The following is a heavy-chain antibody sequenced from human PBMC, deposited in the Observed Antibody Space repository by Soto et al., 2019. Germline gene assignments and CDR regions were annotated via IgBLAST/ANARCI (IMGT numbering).Heavy chain of an antibody. J-gene: IGHJ4*02. CDR1: GFTFENYA. V-gene: IGHV3-49*04. Sequence: VQPGRSLRLSCTVSGFTFENYAISWVRQAPGKGLEWVGLIRNQSYSGATEYAASFKGRFTVSRDDSKNIAYLQMSSLKSEDSAVYYCTTAESPNVAYFFDSWGQGTLVTVSS. D-gene: IGHD3-10*01. CDR2: IRNQSYSGAT. CDR3: TTAESPNVAYFFDS.